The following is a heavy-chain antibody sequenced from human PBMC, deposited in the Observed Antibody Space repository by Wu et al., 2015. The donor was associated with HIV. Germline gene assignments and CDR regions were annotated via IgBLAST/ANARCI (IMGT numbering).Heavy chain of an antibody. J-gene: IGHJ3*02. CDR3: ARDGAYCGTLVCDAFDI. Sequence: QVQLVQSGAEVKKPGASVKVSCKASGYTFTSYYMHWVRQAPGQGLEWMGIINPSGGSTSYAQKFQGRVTMTRDTSTSTVYMELSSLRSEDTAVYYCARDGAYCGTLVCDAFDIWGQGTMVTVSS. D-gene: IGHD2-21*01. CDR1: GYTFTSYY. V-gene: IGHV1-46*01. CDR2: INPSGGST.